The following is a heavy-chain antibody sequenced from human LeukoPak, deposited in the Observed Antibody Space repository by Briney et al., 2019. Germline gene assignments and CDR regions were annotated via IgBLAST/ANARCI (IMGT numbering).Heavy chain of an antibody. Sequence: GGSLRLSCAASGFSFDDYAMHWVRQAPGKGLEWVSGISWNCGSIGYADSVKGRFTISRDKAKNSLYLQMNSLRAGDTALYYCAKEPIAAAGNWYFDLWGRGTLVTVSS. D-gene: IGHD6-13*01. CDR1: GFSFDDYA. V-gene: IGHV3-9*01. CDR2: ISWNCGSI. J-gene: IGHJ2*01. CDR3: AKEPIAAAGNWYFDL.